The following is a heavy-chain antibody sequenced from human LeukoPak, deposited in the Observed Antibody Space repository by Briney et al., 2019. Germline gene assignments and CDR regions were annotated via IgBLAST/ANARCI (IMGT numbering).Heavy chain of an antibody. V-gene: IGHV3-11*03. CDR2: ISSTGSYT. CDR3: ATFPLGYCSYGSCGGNY. Sequence: GGSLRLSCAASGFTFSDYYMTWIRQAPGKGLEWVCYISSTGSYTGYVESGKGRFTVTRDTAKNSLFLQMNSLRVEDTAVYFCATFPLGYCSYGSCGGNYWGHGTLVAVSS. CDR1: GFTFSDYY. J-gene: IGHJ4*01. D-gene: IGHD2-15*01.